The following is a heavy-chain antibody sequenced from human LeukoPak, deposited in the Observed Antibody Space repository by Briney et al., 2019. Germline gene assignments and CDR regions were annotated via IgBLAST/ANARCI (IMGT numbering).Heavy chain of an antibody. V-gene: IGHV3-48*04. CDR3: ARRQAGAADTRPSFYYYYYMDV. D-gene: IGHD2-15*01. CDR2: ISSSGSTI. CDR1: GFTFSSYA. J-gene: IGHJ6*03. Sequence: PGRSLRLSCAVSGFTFSSYAMHWIRQAPGKGLEWVSYISSSGSTIYYADSVKGRFTISRDNAKNSLYLQMNSLRAEDTAVYYCARRQAGAADTRPSFYYYYYMDVWGKGTTVTVSS.